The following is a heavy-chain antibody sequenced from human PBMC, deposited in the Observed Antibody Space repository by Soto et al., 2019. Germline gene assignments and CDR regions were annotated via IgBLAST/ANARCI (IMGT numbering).Heavy chain of an antibody. D-gene: IGHD5-12*01. J-gene: IGHJ6*02. CDR2: ISYDGSNK. Sequence: GGSLRLSCAASGFTFSSYSMHLVRQAPGKGLECVAVISYDGSNKYYADSVKGRFTISRYNSKNTLYLQMNSLRAEDTAVYYCARELYGDGYIYYYYGMDVWGQGTTVTVSS. CDR1: GFTFSSYS. V-gene: IGHV3-30-3*01. CDR3: ARELYGDGYIYYYYGMDV.